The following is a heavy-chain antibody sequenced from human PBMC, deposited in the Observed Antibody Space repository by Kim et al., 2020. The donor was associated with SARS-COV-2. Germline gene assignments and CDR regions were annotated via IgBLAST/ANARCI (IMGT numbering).Heavy chain of an antibody. CDR3: ARGGTSGSSKHFFDY. D-gene: IGHD3-10*01. Sequence: SETLSLTCTVSGGSISDYYWSWIRQPPGKRLEWIGYIYFSGNTNYNPSLKSRVTISIDTSANQFSLDLASVTAADTALYYCARGGTSGSSKHFFDYWGQGTLVSVSS. J-gene: IGHJ4*02. CDR1: GGSISDYY. CDR2: IYFSGNT. V-gene: IGHV4-59*01.